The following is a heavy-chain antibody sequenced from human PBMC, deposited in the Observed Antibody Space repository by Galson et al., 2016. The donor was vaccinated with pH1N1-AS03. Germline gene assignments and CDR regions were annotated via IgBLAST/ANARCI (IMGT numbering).Heavy chain of an antibody. CDR2: ISAGNGNT. Sequence: QSGAEVKRPGASLKVSCKTSGFNLTNSGITWVRQAPGQGLEWMGWISAGNGNTNYAQKLQGRVIMTTDTSTPTAHMELRNLSSDDTAVYFCAKANSGWLDPPDYFFYYMDVWGKGTTVTVSS. J-gene: IGHJ6*03. CDR1: GFNLTNSG. V-gene: IGHV1-18*01. CDR3: AKANSGWLDPPDYFFYYMDV. D-gene: IGHD6-19*01.